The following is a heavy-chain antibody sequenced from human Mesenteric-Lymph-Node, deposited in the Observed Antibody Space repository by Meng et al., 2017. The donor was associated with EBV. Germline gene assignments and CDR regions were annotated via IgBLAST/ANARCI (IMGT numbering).Heavy chain of an antibody. V-gene: IGHV3-30*03. Sequence: QVQLVESGGGVVQPGRSLRLSCAASGFTFSTYAMHWVRQAPGKGLEWVALISDDGSNKESADSVKGRFTISRDNSKNTLHLQMNSLRVEDTAVYYCARAMVDYWGQGTLVTVSS. CDR3: ARAMVDY. J-gene: IGHJ4*02. CDR2: ISDDGSNK. CDR1: GFTFSTYA. D-gene: IGHD2-8*01.